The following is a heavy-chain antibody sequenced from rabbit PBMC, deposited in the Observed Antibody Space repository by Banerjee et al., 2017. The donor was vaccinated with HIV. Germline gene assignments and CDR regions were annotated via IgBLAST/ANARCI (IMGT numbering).Heavy chain of an antibody. CDR1: GISFSSSYY. J-gene: IGHJ4*01. V-gene: IGHV1S40*01. CDR3: ARDSGYGAAFNL. Sequence: QSLEESGGDLVKPGASLTLTCTASGISFSSSYYMCWVRQAPGKGLEWIACIDTGSDNNYYASWVNGRFTISLDNAQNTVFLQMTSLTAADTATYFCARDSGYGAAFNLWGPGTLV. CDR2: IDTGSDNN. D-gene: IGHD1-1*01.